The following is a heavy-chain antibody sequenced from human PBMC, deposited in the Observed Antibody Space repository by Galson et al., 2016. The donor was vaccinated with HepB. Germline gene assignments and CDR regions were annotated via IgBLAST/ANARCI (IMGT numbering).Heavy chain of an antibody. CDR3: VKDSHSEIFGVVSRLDH. V-gene: IGHV3-64D*08. CDR2: INNNGGST. Sequence: SLRLSCAASGFTFTTYAMHWVRQAPGKGLDYVSAINNNGGSTYYADPVKGRFTISRDNSKNTLYLQMSSLRPEDTAVYYCVKDSHSEIFGVVSRLDHWGQGSLVPVSA. J-gene: IGHJ4*02. CDR1: GFTFTTYA. D-gene: IGHD3-3*01.